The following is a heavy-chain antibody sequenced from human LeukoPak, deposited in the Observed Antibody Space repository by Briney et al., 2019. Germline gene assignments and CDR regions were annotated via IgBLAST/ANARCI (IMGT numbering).Heavy chain of an antibody. J-gene: IGHJ6*02. D-gene: IGHD4-4*01. CDR1: GFTFSSYA. CDR3: ARDAYSNYVDV. CDR2: IWYDGSKK. V-gene: IGHV3-33*08. Sequence: PGGSLRLSCAASGFTFSSYAMHWVRQAPGKGLEWVAVIWYDGSKKYYADSVKGRFTISRDNSKNTLYLQMNSLRAEDTAVYYCARDAYSNYVDVWGQGTTVTVSS.